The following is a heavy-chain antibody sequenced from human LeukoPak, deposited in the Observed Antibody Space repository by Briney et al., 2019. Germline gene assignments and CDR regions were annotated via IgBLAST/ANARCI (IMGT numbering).Heavy chain of an antibody. CDR1: GFTFSSYG. CDR3: LRDGCSLDY. Sequence: GGSLRLSCAASGFTFSSYGVPWIRQAPGKGLEWVAAISYDGSNKYYAESMKGRFTISRDNSKNTLYLQMSGLRAEDTAVYYCLRDGCSLDYWGQGTLVTVSS. J-gene: IGHJ4*02. V-gene: IGHV3-30*03. CDR2: ISYDGSNK. D-gene: IGHD4/OR15-4a*01.